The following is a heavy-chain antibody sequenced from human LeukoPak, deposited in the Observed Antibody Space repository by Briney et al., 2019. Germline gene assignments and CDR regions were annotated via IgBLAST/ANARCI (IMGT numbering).Heavy chain of an antibody. CDR1: GGSISSGSYY. V-gene: IGHV4-61*02. D-gene: IGHD3-22*01. J-gene: IGHJ4*01. CDR3: ARPYDTSGYYPFDY. CDR2: IYTSGST. Sequence: SQTLSLSCTVSGGSISSGSYYWSWIRQPAGKGLEWIGRIYTSGSTNYNPSLKSRVTISVDTSKNQFSLKLSSVPAADTAVYYCARPYDTSGYYPFDYWGQGTLVTVSS.